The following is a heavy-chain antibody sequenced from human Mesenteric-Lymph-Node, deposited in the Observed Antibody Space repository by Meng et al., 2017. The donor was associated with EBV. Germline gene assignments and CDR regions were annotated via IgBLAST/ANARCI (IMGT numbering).Heavy chain of an antibody. J-gene: IGHJ2*01. CDR3: ARDGKSGWSVGWYFDL. CDR2: VYYSGNT. CDR1: GGSISGSRQY. D-gene: IGHD6-19*01. V-gene: IGHV4-39*07. Sequence: HLQRQESGPGRVKPSETLSLTCTVSGGSISGSRQYWGWIRQPPGKGLEWIGSVYYSGNTFYNPSLKSRVTISVDTSKNQFSLKLNSVTAADTAVYFCARDGKSGWSVGWYFDLWGRGSLVTVSS.